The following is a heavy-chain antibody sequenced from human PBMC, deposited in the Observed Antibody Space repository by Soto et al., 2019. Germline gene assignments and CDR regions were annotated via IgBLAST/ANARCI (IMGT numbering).Heavy chain of an antibody. CDR1: GYTFTSYY. V-gene: IGHV1-46*01. Sequence: ASVKVSCKASGYTFTSYYMYWVRQAPGQGLEWMGIINPSGGSTSYAQKFQGRVTMTRDTSTSTVYMELSSLRSEDTAVYYCATDSRIAAAGSNWFDPWGQGALVTVSS. CDR2: INPSGGST. D-gene: IGHD6-13*01. CDR3: ATDSRIAAAGSNWFDP. J-gene: IGHJ5*02.